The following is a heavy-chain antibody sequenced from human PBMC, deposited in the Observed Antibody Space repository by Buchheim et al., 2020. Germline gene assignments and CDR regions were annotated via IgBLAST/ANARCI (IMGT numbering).Heavy chain of an antibody. J-gene: IGHJ4*02. D-gene: IGHD3-3*01. V-gene: IGHV3-30*18. CDR1: GFTFSSYG. CDR3: AKFGNYYDFWSGYYTGLFQPAWTDY. Sequence: QVQLVESGGGVVQPGRSLRLSCAASGFTFSSYGMHWVRQAPGKGLEWVAVISYDGSNKYYADSVKGRFTISRDNSKNTLYLQMNSLRAEDTAVYYCAKFGNYYDFWSGYYTGLFQPAWTDYWGQGTL. CDR2: ISYDGSNK.